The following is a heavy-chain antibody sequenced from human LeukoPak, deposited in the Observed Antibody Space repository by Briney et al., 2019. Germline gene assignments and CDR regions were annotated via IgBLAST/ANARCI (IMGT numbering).Heavy chain of an antibody. CDR2: IYYSGST. CDR3: ARVGYCSGGSCYHFDY. V-gene: IGHV4-59*01. J-gene: IGHJ4*02. D-gene: IGHD2-15*01. Sequence: PSETLSLTCTVSGGSISSYYWSWIRQPPGKGLEWIGYIYYSGSTNYNPSLKSRVTISVDTSKNQFSLKLSSVTAADTAVYYCARVGYCSGGSCYHFDYWGQGTLVTVPS. CDR1: GGSISSYY.